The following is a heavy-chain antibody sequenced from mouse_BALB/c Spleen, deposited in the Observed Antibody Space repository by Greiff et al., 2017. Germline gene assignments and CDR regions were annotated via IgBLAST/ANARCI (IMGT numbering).Heavy chain of an antibody. J-gene: IGHJ4*01. Sequence: EVHLVESGGGLVKPGGSLKLSCAASGFTFSSYAMSWVRQSPEKRLEWVAEISSGGSYTYYPDTVTGRFTISRDNAKNTLYLEMSSLRSEDTAMYYCARDGYYLYAMDYWGQGTSVTVSS. D-gene: IGHD2-3*01. V-gene: IGHV5-9-4*01. CDR2: ISSGGSYT. CDR3: ARDGYYLYAMDY. CDR1: GFTFSSYA.